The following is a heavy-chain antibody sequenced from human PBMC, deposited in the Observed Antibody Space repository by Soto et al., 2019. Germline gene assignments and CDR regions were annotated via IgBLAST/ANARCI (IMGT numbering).Heavy chain of an antibody. V-gene: IGHV4-59*08. CDR3: ARHNYGPGSTYFDY. CDR2: IYYSGST. CDR1: GGSISSYY. D-gene: IGHD3-10*01. Sequence: ETLSLTCTVSGGSISSYYWSWIRQPPGKGLEWIGYIYYSGSTNYNPSLKSRVTISVDTSKNQFSLKLNSMTAADTAVYYCARHNYGPGSTYFDYWGQGTLVTVSS. J-gene: IGHJ4*02.